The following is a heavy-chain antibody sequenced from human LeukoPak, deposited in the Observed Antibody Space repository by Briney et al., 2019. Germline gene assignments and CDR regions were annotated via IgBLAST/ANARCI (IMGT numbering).Heavy chain of an antibody. CDR1: GFTFSDYY. D-gene: IGHD3-22*01. V-gene: IGHV3-11*01. J-gene: IGHJ4*02. CDR2: ISSSGSTI. CDR3: AKDPNPNYYDSSGYDY. Sequence: GGSLRLSCAASGFTFSDYYMSWIRQAPGKGLEWVSYISSSGSTIYYADSVKGRFTISRDNAKNSLYLQMNSLRAEDTALYYCAKDPNPNYYDSSGYDYWGQGTLVTVSS.